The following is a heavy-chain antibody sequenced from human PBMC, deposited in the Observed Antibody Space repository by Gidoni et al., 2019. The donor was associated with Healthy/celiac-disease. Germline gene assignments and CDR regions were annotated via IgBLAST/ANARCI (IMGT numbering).Heavy chain of an antibody. D-gene: IGHD7-27*01. J-gene: IGHJ4*02. Sequence: QVQLQESGPGLVKPSETLSLTCTVSGGSVSSGSYYWSWIRQPPGKGLEWIGYIYYSGSTNYNPSLKSRVTISVDTSKNQFSLKLSSVTAADTAVYYCARGDNWGSPYYFDYWGQGTLVTVSS. CDR3: ARGDNWGSPYYFDY. CDR1: GGSVSSGSYY. CDR2: IYYSGST. V-gene: IGHV4-61*01.